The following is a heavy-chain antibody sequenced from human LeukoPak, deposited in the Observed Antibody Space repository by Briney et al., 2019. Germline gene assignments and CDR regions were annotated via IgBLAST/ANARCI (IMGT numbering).Heavy chain of an antibody. Sequence: QPGGSLRLSCAASGFTFDDYAMHWVRQAPGKGLEWVSGISWNSGSIGYADSVKGRFTISRDNAKNSLYLQMNSLRAEDTALYYCAKDNGAAGLEYFQHWGQGTLVTVSS. CDR1: GFTFDDYA. CDR2: ISWNSGSI. J-gene: IGHJ1*01. CDR3: AKDNGAAGLEYFQH. D-gene: IGHD6-13*01. V-gene: IGHV3-9*01.